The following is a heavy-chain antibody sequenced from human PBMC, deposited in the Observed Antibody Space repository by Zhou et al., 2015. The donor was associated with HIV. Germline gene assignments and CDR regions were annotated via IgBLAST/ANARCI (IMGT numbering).Heavy chain of an antibody. D-gene: IGHD3-16*01. CDR1: GYTFSSYR. V-gene: IGHV1-69*01. J-gene: IGHJ5*02. Sequence: QVQLVQSGAEVKSPGASVKVSCKASGYTFSSYRIHWVRQAPGQGLEWMGGYIPLFGRPQYPQKFQGRVTITADESKSTAYMDLGSLTAEDTARYFCAIHIFSDDTGSYGHHWLDPWGQGTLVTVSS. CDR2: YIPLFGRP. CDR3: AIHIFSDDTGSYGHHWLDP.